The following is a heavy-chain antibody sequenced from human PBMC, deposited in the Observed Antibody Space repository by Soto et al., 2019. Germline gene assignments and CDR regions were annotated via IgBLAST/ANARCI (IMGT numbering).Heavy chain of an antibody. CDR1: GGSLSSGGYS. D-gene: IGHD2-8*02. J-gene: IGHJ4*02. CDR3: ARDKITGLFDY. Sequence: PSETLSLTCAVSGGSLSSGGYSWSWFRQPPGKGLEWIGYINHSGSTNYNPSLKSRVTISVDTSKNQFSLKLTSETAADTAVYYCARDKITGLFDYWGQGTLLTVSS. V-gene: IGHV4-30-2*01. CDR2: INHSGST.